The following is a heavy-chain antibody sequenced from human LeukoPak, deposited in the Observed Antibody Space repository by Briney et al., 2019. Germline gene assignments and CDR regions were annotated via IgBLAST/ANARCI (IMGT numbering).Heavy chain of an antibody. J-gene: IGHJ3*02. Sequence: PSETLSLTCTVSGGSVSSGSYYWSWIRQPPGKGLEWIGYIYYSGSTNYNPSLKSRVTISVDTSKNRFSLKLSSVTAADTAVYYCASLEYDFWSGYPKSEAFDIWGQGTMVTVSS. V-gene: IGHV4-61*01. D-gene: IGHD3-3*01. CDR1: GGSVSSGSYY. CDR2: IYYSGST. CDR3: ASLEYDFWSGYPKSEAFDI.